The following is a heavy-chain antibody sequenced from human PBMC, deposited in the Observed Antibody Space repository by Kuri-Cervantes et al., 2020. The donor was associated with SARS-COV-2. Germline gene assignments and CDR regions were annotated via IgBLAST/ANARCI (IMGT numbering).Heavy chain of an antibody. J-gene: IGHJ3*02. Sequence: ASVNVSCKASGYTFTDYHMHWVRQAPGQGLEWMGWINPNSGGTNYARKFQGRVTMTRDTSISTAYMELSRLRSDDTAVYYCAKDLQHYDFWSGYYKVDAFDIRGQGTMVTVSS. CDR3: AKDLQHYDFWSGYYKVDAFDI. CDR1: GYTFTDYH. D-gene: IGHD3-3*01. V-gene: IGHV1-2*02. CDR2: INPNSGGT.